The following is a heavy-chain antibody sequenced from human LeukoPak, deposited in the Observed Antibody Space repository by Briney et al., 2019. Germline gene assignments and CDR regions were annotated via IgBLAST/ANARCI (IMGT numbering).Heavy chain of an antibody. CDR1: GFTFDDYA. V-gene: IGHV3-9*01. J-gene: IGHJ4*02. Sequence: PGRSLRLSCGASGFTFDDYAIHGVPHAPGKGLEWVSGISWNSGVIGYADSVKGRFTISRDNAKNSLYLQMNSLRPEDTALYYCAKDIHPASYYDFWSGYYTGFDYWGLGTLVTVSS. CDR3: AKDIHPASYYDFWSGYYTGFDY. D-gene: IGHD3-3*01. CDR2: ISWNSGVI.